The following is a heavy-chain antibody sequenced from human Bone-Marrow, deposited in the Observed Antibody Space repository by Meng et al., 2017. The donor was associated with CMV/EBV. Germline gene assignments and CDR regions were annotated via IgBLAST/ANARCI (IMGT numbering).Heavy chain of an antibody. CDR2: ISRDGNYI. J-gene: IGHJ5*02. CDR3: AGDPTFHTAGRQREPPKNWFDP. V-gene: IGHV3-11*04. CDR1: GFTFSDYY. D-gene: IGHD5-18*01. Sequence: GGSLRLSCAAAGFTFSDYYMSWIRQAPGKGLEWVSSISRDGNYIYYTASVQGRFTISRDNAKNSLSLQMNDLRAEDTAIYFCAGDPTFHTAGRQREPPKNWFDPWGQGTLVTVSS.